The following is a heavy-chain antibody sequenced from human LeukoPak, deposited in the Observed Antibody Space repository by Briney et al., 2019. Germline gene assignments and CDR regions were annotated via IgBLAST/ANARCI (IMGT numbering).Heavy chain of an antibody. D-gene: IGHD3-22*01. Sequence: ASVKVSCKASGYTFTGYYMHWVRQAPGQGLEWMGWINPNSGGTNYAQKFQGRVTMTRDTSISTAYMELSRLRSDDTAVYYCARDSGYYYDSSGYCSYFDYWGQGTLVTVSS. CDR2: INPNSGGT. CDR1: GYTFTGYY. CDR3: ARDSGYYYDSSGYCSYFDY. V-gene: IGHV1-2*02. J-gene: IGHJ4*02.